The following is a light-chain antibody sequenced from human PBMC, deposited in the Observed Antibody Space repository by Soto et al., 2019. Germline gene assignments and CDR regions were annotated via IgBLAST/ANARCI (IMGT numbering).Light chain of an antibody. CDR2: AAS. J-gene: IGKJ3*01. V-gene: IGKV1-39*01. Sequence: EIQMTQSASSLSASVGDRVTSTCRASQSISSYLNRYQQKPGKAPKLLIYAASSLQSGVPSSFSGSGSGTDFTLTISSLQPEDFATYYCQQSYSTPQTFGPGTKVDIK. CDR3: QQSYSTPQT. CDR1: QSISSY.